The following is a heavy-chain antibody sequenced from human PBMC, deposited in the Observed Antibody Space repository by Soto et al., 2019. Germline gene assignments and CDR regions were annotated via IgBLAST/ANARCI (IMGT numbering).Heavy chain of an antibody. CDR3: ARDVGYEIGDAFDY. V-gene: IGHV1-69*04. J-gene: IGHJ4*02. Sequence: SVKVSCKASGGTFSSYTISWVRQAPGQGLEWMGRIIPILGIANYAQKFQGRVTITADKSTSTAYMELSSLRSEDTAVYYCARDVGYEIGDAFDYWGQGTLVTVSS. D-gene: IGHD5-12*01. CDR2: IIPILGIA. CDR1: GGTFSSYT.